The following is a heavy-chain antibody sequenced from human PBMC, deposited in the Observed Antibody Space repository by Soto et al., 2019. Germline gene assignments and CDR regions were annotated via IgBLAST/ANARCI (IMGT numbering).Heavy chain of an antibody. CDR2: ISLYSDGT. D-gene: IGHD2-2*01. Sequence: GAAVTVSCTTSGYTFSNYGITWVRPAPGQPLEWLGWISLYSDGTNYAQKFQGRVSMTTDTSTTTAYMELRSLRSDDTAGYYCARVVPGAAAWFGPWGQGTRVTVSS. V-gene: IGHV1-18*01. CDR1: GYTFSNYG. J-gene: IGHJ5*02. CDR3: ARVVPGAAAWFGP.